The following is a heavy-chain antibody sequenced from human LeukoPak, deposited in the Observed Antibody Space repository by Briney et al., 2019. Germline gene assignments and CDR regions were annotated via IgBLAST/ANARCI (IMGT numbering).Heavy chain of an antibody. J-gene: IGHJ4*02. D-gene: IGHD1-26*01. V-gene: IGHV3-9*03. CDR3: AKAPKWELLSGYFDY. Sequence: GRSLRLSCAASGFTFDGYAMHWVRQAPGKGLEWVSGISWNSGSIGYADSVKGRFTISRDNAKNSLYLQMNSLRAEDMALYYCAKAPKWELLSGYFDYWGQGTLVTVSS. CDR2: ISWNSGSI. CDR1: GFTFDGYA.